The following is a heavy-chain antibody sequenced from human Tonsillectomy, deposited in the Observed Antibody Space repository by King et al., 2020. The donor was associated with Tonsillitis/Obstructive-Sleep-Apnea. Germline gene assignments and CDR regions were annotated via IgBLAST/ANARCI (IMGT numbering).Heavy chain of an antibody. V-gene: IGHV2-26*01. Sequence: TLKESGPVLVKPTETLTLTCTVSGFSLSNARMGVRWIRQPPGKALEWLAHIFSNDEKSYSTSLKSRLTISKDTSKSQVVLTMTNMDPVDTATYYCARMREIAAAGYESGYFDYWGQGTLVTVSS. D-gene: IGHD6-13*01. CDR1: GFSLSNARMG. CDR3: ARMREIAAAGYESGYFDY. CDR2: IFSNDEK. J-gene: IGHJ4*02.